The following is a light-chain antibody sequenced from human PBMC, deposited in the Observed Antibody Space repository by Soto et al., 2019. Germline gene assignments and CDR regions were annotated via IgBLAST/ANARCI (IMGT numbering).Light chain of an antibody. CDR1: ENVGTN. CDR2: GSS. CDR3: QEYNNWGLS. J-gene: IGKJ4*01. V-gene: IGKV3D-15*01. Sequence: IVKTQSPATLSVSPGEGVTLSCRASENVGTNLSWYQQKPGHAPRLLIYGSSTRATGIPATFSGSGSGTEFTLTISSLQSEESAIYYCQEYNNWGLSFGGGTKVEIK.